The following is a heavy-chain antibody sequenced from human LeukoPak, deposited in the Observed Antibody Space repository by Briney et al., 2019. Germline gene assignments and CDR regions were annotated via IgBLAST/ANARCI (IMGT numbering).Heavy chain of an antibody. CDR2: ISSSSSYI. CDR1: GFTFSSFG. CDR3: AREGPTNCGGDCYPSPAFDI. J-gene: IGHJ3*02. Sequence: GGSLRLSCAASGFTFSSFGMNWVRQAPGKGLEWVSSISSSSSYIYYADSVKGRFTISRDNAKNSLYLQMNSLRAEDTAVYYCAREGPTNCGGDCYPSPAFDIWGQGTMVTVSS. V-gene: IGHV3-21*01. D-gene: IGHD2-21*02.